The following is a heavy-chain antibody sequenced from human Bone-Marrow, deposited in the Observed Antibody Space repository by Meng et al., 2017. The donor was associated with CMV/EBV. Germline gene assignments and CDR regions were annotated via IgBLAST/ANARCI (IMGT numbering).Heavy chain of an antibody. V-gene: IGHV3-30*04. D-gene: IGHD2-2*02. J-gene: IGHJ6*01. CDR1: GFTFSSYA. Sequence: GESLKISCAASGFTFSSYAMHWVRQAPGKGLEWVAVISYDGSNKYYADSVKGRFTISRDNSKNTLYLQMNSLRAEDTAVYYCARDRCSSTSCYRTVGYYYGMAVWGPGNMVNGYS. CDR2: ISYDGSNK. CDR3: ARDRCSSTSCYRTVGYYYGMAV.